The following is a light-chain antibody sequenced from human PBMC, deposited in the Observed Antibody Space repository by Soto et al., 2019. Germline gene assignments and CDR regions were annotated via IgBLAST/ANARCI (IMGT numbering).Light chain of an antibody. J-gene: IGLJ1*01. CDR1: SSDVGGYNY. Sequence: QSVLTQPASVSGSPGQSITISCTGTSSDVGGYNYVSWYQQHPGKAPKLMIYEVSNRPSGVSNRFSGSKSGNTASLTISGLQADDEADYYCSSYTSSSSYVFGTGTKVT. CDR3: SSYTSSSSYV. V-gene: IGLV2-14*01. CDR2: EVS.